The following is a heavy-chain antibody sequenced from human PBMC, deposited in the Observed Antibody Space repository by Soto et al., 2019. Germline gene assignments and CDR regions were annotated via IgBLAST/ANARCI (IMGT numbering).Heavy chain of an antibody. CDR1: GGSISSGGYY. CDR2: IYYSGST. Sequence: PSETLSLTCTVSGGSISSGGYYWSWIRQHPGKGLEWIGYIYYSGSTYYNPSLKSRVTISVDTSKNQFSLKLSSVTAAETDVYYCVLSSGWYFLTTCGQGYLVTVSS. V-gene: IGHV4-31*03. J-gene: IGHJ5*02. D-gene: IGHD6-19*01. CDR3: VLSSGWYFLTT.